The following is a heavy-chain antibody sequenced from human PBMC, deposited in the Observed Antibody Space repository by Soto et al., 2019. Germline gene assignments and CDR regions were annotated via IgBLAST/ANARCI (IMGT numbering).Heavy chain of an antibody. J-gene: IGHJ5*02. CDR2: IIPFSGTA. V-gene: IGHV1-69*06. Sequence: ASVKVSCKASEDTLSSYAISWVRQAPGQGLEWMGGIIPFSGTANYAQKFQGRVTITADKSTSTAYMELSSLRSEDTAVYYCVREGYYDSSGYYPGWFDPWGQRTLVTVSS. CDR3: VREGYYDSSGYYPGWFDP. D-gene: IGHD3-22*01. CDR1: EDTLSSYA.